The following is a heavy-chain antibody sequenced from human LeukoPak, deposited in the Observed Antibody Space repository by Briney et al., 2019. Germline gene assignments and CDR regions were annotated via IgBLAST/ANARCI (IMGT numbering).Heavy chain of an antibody. CDR3: ARDHDAYGPHDY. J-gene: IGHJ4*02. Sequence: SGGSLRLSCAASGFTFSSHEMEWVRQAPGKALEWVSYISSSGATTYYADSVRGRFTVSRDNAKNSLYLQMNSLRAEDTAVYYCARDHDAYGPHDYWGQGTLVTVSS. CDR1: GFTFSSHE. V-gene: IGHV3-48*03. CDR2: ISSSGATT. D-gene: IGHD3-10*01.